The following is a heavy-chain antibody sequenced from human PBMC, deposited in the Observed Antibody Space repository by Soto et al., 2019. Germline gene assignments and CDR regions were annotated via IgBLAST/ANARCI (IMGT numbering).Heavy chain of an antibody. CDR2: IFYRGST. D-gene: IGHD5-18*01. J-gene: IGHJ4*02. Sequence: PSETLSLTCTVSGGSISGYSWSWIRQPPGKGLGWIGYIFYRGSTNYNPSLKSRVTISVDTSKNQFSLKLSSVTAADTAVYYCASLVARHSYGHIHYSGQATLVSVSS. CDR1: GGSISGYS. CDR3: ASLVARHSYGHIHY. V-gene: IGHV4-59*01.